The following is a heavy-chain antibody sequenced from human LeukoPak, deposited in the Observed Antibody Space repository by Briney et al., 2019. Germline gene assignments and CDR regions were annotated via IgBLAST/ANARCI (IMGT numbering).Heavy chain of an antibody. CDR1: GYTFTSYG. V-gene: IGHV1-18*01. CDR2: ISAYNGNA. D-gene: IGHD3-3*01. CDR3: ARASLLDDFWSGYYPEDY. J-gene: IGHJ4*02. Sequence: GGSVKVSCKASGYTFTSYGISWVRQAPGQGLEWMGWISAYNGNANYAQKLQGGVTMTTDTSTSTAYMELRSLRSDDTAVYYCARASLLDDFWSGYYPEDYWGQGTLVTVSS.